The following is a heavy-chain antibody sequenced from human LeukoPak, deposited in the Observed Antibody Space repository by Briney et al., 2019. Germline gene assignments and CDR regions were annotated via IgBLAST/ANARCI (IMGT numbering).Heavy chain of an antibody. D-gene: IGHD1-26*01. CDR1: GLTFSSYS. Sequence: GGSLRLSCAASGLTFSSYSMNWVRQAPGKGLEWVSSISSSSSYIYYADSVKGRFTISRDNAKNSLYLQMNSLRAEDTAVYYCARDIDEGYFDYWGQGTLVTVSS. CDR3: ARDIDEGYFDY. CDR2: ISSSSSYI. J-gene: IGHJ4*02. V-gene: IGHV3-21*01.